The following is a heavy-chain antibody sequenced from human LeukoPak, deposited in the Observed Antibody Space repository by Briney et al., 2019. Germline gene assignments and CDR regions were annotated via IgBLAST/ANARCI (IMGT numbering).Heavy chain of an antibody. CDR2: ISAGNGNT. CDR1: GYTFTSYA. CDR3: AREHQHTYYYDSSGHAVRWFDP. D-gene: IGHD3-22*01. Sequence: ASVKVSCKASGYTFTSYAMHWVRQAPGQRLEWMGWISAGNGNTKYSQKFQGRVTITRDTSASTAYMELSSLRSEDTAVYYCAREHQHTYYYDSSGHAVRWFDPWGQGTLVTVSS. J-gene: IGHJ5*02. V-gene: IGHV1-3*01.